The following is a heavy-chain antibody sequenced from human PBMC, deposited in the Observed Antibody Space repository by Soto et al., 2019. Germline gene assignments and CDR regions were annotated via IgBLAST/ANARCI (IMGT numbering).Heavy chain of an antibody. CDR3: AKSYSLRYFDWLGEGISYAFDI. V-gene: IGHV3-23*01. CDR1: GFTFSSYA. Sequence: GGSLRLSCAASGFTFSSYAMSWVRQAPGKGLEWVSAISGSGGSTYYADSVKGRFTISRDNSKNTLYLQMNSLRAEDTAVYYCAKSYSLRYFDWLGEGISYAFDIWGQGTMVTVSS. D-gene: IGHD3-9*01. CDR2: ISGSGGST. J-gene: IGHJ3*02.